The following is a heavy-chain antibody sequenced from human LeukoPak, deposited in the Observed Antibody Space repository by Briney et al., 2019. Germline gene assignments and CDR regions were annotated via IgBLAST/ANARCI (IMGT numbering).Heavy chain of an antibody. V-gene: IGHV3-23*01. D-gene: IGHD5-24*01. Sequence: PGGSLRLSCAASGFSFSSYAMSWVRQAPGKGLEWVSSINSNGVITYYGNSVKGRFTISRDNSRNTLYLQMNSLRADDTAVYYCANRGTRWLPPTTDAFDVWGQGTMVTVSS. CDR2: INSNGVIT. CDR1: GFSFSSYA. CDR3: ANRGTRWLPPTTDAFDV. J-gene: IGHJ3*01.